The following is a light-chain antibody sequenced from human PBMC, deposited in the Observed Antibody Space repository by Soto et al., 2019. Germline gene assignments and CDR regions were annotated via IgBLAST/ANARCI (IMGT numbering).Light chain of an antibody. CDR2: EVF. CDR3: CSYAGGNTFV. V-gene: IGLV2-23*02. Sequence: QSALTQPASVSGSPGQSITISCTGTTNVVATYNLVSWHQRHPGKAPRVIIYEVFKRPSGVSNRFSGSKSGNTASLTISGLQAEDEAEYFCCSYAGGNTFVFGGGTKLTVL. CDR1: TNVVATYNL. J-gene: IGLJ2*01.